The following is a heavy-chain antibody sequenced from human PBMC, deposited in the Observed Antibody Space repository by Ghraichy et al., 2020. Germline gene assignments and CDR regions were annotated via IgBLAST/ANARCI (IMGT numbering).Heavy chain of an antibody. J-gene: IGHJ4*02. CDR3: ATDRDDFMGYYRDSCEH. CDR1: GFSFSRYS. Sequence: GGPLRLSCTTSGFSFSRYSMNWVRQAPGKGLEWVSYISSSSSSIYYADSVKGRFTISRDNAKNSLYLQMNSLRDEDTAVYYCATDRDDFMGYYRDSCEHWGQGTLVPVSS. V-gene: IGHV3-48*02. CDR2: ISSSSSSI. D-gene: IGHD3-22*01.